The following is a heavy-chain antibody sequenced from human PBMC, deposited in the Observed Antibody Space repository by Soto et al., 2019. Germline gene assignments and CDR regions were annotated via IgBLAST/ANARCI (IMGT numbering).Heavy chain of an antibody. V-gene: IGHV3-11*01. CDR1: GFTFSDYY. D-gene: IGHD2-15*01. J-gene: IGHJ4*02. Sequence: QVQLVESGGGLVKPGGSLRLSCAAFGFTFSDYYMSWIRQAPGKGLEWVSYISGTTYTIYYADSVKGRFTISRDNAKNSLYLQMNSLRAEDTAVYYCAREGVVPATDYFDYWGQGTLVTVSS. CDR3: AREGVVPATDYFDY. CDR2: ISGTTYTI.